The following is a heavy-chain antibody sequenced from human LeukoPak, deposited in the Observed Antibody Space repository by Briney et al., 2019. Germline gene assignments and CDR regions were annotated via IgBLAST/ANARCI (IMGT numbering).Heavy chain of an antibody. J-gene: IGHJ6*02. V-gene: IGHV3-7*01. D-gene: IGHD3-9*01. CDR3: ARDRQYYDILTGYPLGNYYGMDV. Sequence: GGSLRLSCAASGFTFSSYWMSWVRRAPGKGLEWVANIKQDGSEKYYVDSVKGRFTISRDNAKNSLYLQMNSLRAEDTAVYYCARDRQYYDILTGYPLGNYYGMDVWGQGTTVTVSS. CDR2: IKQDGSEK. CDR1: GFTFSSYW.